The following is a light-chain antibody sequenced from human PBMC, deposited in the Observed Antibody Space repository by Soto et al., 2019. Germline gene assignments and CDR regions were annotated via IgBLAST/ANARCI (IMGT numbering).Light chain of an antibody. CDR2: GAS. J-gene: IGKJ2*01. CDR3: QQYGSSSYT. Sequence: EIVLTQSPGALSLSPGERATLSCRASQSVSSNYLAWYQQKPGQAPRLLIYGASNRATGIPDKFSGSGSGTDFTLTMSRLEPEDFVVYYCQQYGSSSYTFGQGTRLEIK. CDR1: QSVSSNY. V-gene: IGKV3-20*01.